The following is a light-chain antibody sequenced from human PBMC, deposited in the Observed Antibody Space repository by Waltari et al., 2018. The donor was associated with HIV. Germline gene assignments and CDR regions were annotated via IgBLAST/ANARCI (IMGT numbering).Light chain of an antibody. CDR3: AAWDDSLSVVYV. J-gene: IGLJ1*01. CDR2: RNN. CDR1: SSNIGSKY. Sequence: QSVLTQPPSASGTPGQRVTISCSGSSSNIGSKYVYWYQPLPGPAPKLLIYRNNQRPSGVPDRFSGSKSGTSASLAISGLRSEDEADYYCAAWDDSLSVVYVFGTGTKVTVL. V-gene: IGLV1-47*01.